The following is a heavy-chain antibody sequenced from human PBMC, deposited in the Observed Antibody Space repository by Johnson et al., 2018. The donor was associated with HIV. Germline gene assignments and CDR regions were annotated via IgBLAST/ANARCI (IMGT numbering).Heavy chain of an antibody. Sequence: VQLVESGGGLVQPGGSLRLSCAASGFTLDEYDMSWVRQVPGKGLEWVSSFSRSGGTTAYAASVRGRCTISRDNAKNSLYLKMNSLRDEDTALYYWARDPTTQNPRLTGDFGAFDIWGQGTMVTVSS. J-gene: IGHJ3*02. CDR3: ARDPTTQNPRLTGDFGAFDI. D-gene: IGHD7-27*01. CDR1: GFTLDEYD. V-gene: IGHV3-20*04. CDR2: FSRSGGTT.